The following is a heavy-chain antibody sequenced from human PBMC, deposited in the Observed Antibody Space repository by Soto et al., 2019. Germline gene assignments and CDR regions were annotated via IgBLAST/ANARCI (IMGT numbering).Heavy chain of an antibody. CDR3: ARGSGWYLSGIDS. D-gene: IGHD6-13*01. CDR2: IYYTGST. V-gene: IGHV4-39*01. Sequence: SETLSLTCTVSGGSISSRNYYWGWIRQPPGKGLEWIGSIYYTGSTYYNPSLKSRVTISVDTSKKEFSLKLTSVTAADTGVHYCARGSGWYLSGIDSWGQGTLVTVSS. J-gene: IGHJ4*02. CDR1: GGSISSRNYY.